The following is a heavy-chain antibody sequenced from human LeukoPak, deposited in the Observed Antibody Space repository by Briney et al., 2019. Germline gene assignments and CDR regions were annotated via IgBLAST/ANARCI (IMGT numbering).Heavy chain of an antibody. D-gene: IGHD2-8*01. CDR2: IWYDGSNK. V-gene: IGHV3-33*06. J-gene: IGHJ5*02. CDR3: AKAGCTNGVCYTWFDH. Sequence: GGSLRLSCAASGFTFSSYGMHWVRQAPGKGLEWVAVIWYDGSNKYYADSVKGRFTISRDNSKNTLYLQMNSLRAEDTAVYYCAKAGCTNGVCYTWFDHWGQGTLVTVSS. CDR1: GFTFSSYG.